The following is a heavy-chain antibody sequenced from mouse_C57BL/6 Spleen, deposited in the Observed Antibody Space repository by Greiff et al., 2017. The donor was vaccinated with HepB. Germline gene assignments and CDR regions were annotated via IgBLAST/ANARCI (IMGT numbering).Heavy chain of an antibody. CDR1: GYTFTDYY. CDR3: ARSGDYAWFAY. J-gene: IGHJ3*01. Sequence: VQGVESGAELVRPGASVKLSCKASGYTFTDYYINWVKQRPGQGLEWIARIYPGSGNTYYNEKFKGQATLTAEKSSSTAYMQLSSLTSEDSAVYCCARSGDYAWFAYWGQGTLVTVSA. V-gene: IGHV1-76*01. CDR2: IYPGSGNT. D-gene: IGHD2-4*01.